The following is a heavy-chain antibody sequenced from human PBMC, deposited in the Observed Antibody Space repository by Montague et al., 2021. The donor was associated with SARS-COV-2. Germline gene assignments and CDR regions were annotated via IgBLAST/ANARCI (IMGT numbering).Heavy chain of an antibody. CDR2: ISGSGGST. D-gene: IGHD3-10*01. Sequence: SLILSCAASGFTFSRYAMSLFRQAPGKGLEWVSAISGSGGSTYYSDSVKGRFTTSRDNSKNTLYLQMNSLRAEDTAVYYCAKDSGSGSDYWGQGTLVTVSS. V-gene: IGHV3-23*01. CDR3: AKDSGSGSDY. CDR1: GFTFSRYA. J-gene: IGHJ4*02.